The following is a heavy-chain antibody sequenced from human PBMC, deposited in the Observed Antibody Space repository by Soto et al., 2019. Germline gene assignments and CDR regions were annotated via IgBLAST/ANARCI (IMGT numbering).Heavy chain of an antibody. CDR3: ARGYLDHSLDL. D-gene: IGHD1-20*01. CDR1: GFPLSVYS. V-gene: IGHV3-48*02. CDR2: IGTSGSPI. J-gene: IGHJ5*02. Sequence: PGESLKVSCSASGFPLSVYSMDWVRQAPGKGLEWISHIGTSGSPIYYADSASGRFTISRDNAQNSLYLQMNSLRDEDTAVYYCARGYLDHSLDLWGQGTLVTVSS.